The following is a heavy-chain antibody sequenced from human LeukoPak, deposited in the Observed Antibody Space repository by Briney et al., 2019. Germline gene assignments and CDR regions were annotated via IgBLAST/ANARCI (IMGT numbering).Heavy chain of an antibody. V-gene: IGHV3-23*01. CDR1: GLTFGNYG. CDR3: AEVESSYCRI. J-gene: IGHJ4*02. D-gene: IGHD3-10*01. Sequence: GSLTLSFVASGLTFGNYGMNWLGQPPGKGLEWVSSIGGGGYTTYYADSVRGRFTISRDNSKNSMYLQMSSLRAEDTAIYYCAEVESSYCRIWGQGTLVTVSS. CDR2: IGGGGYTT.